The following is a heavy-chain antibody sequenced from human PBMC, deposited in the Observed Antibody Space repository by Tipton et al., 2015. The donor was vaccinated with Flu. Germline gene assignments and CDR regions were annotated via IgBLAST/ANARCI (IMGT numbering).Heavy chain of an antibody. D-gene: IGHD6-6*01. V-gene: IGHV4-59*01. Sequence: LRLSCSVSSGSISSYYWTWVRQAPGQGLEWIGYIYYTGTTSYNPSLESRVSISVDTSKTQSFLKLNSVTAADTAIYYCARDDARFPRAFDVWGRGTPVSVSS. CDR2: IYYTGTT. CDR1: SGSISSYY. CDR3: ARDDARFPRAFDV. J-gene: IGHJ3*01.